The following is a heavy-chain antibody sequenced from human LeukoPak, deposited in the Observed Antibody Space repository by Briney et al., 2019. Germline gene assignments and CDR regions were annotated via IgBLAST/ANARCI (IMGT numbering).Heavy chain of an antibody. CDR2: IYHSGST. J-gene: IGHJ4*02. CDR1: GYSISSGYY. D-gene: IGHD1-26*01. CDR3: ASFPVGATPRPFDY. Sequence: PSETLSLTCTVSGYSISSGYYWGWIRQPPGKGLEWIGSIYHSGSTYYNPSLKSRVTISVDTSKNQFSLKLSSVTAADTAVYYCASFPVGATPRPFDYWGQGTLVTVSS. V-gene: IGHV4-38-2*02.